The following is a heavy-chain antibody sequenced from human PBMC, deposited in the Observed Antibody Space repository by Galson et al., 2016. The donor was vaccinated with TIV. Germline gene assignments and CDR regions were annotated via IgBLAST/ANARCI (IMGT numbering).Heavy chain of an antibody. CDR2: MNQDGSEK. D-gene: IGHD3-22*01. V-gene: IGHV3-7*03. J-gene: IGHJ5*02. Sequence: SLRLSCAASGFNFNSYTMHWVRQAPGKGLEWVANMNQDGSEKYYVGSVEGRFTISRDNAKKSLYLQMNSLRAEDTAIYYCAKDFEGDYYDSSGYSSWGQGTLVTVSS. CDR3: AKDFEGDYYDSSGYSS. CDR1: GFNFNSYT.